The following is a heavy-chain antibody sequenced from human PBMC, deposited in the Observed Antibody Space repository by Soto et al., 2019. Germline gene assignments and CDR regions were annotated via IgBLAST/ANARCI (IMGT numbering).Heavy chain of an antibody. CDR2: ISAYNGNT. J-gene: IGHJ3*02. D-gene: IGHD3-22*01. CDR3: ARVSTYYYDSSGYRDAFDI. Sequence: ASVKVSCKASGYTFTSYGISWVRQAPGQGLEWMGWISAYNGNTNYAQKLQGRVTMTTDTSTSTAYMELRSLRSDDTAVYYCARVSTYYYDSSGYRDAFDIWGQGTMVTVSS. V-gene: IGHV1-18*01. CDR1: GYTFTSYG.